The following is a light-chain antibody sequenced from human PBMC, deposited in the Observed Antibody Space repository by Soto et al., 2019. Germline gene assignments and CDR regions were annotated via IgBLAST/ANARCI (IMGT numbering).Light chain of an antibody. J-gene: IGKJ1*01. CDR1: QGISKY. V-gene: IGKV1-27*01. CDR3: QKYTSASRT. CDR2: AAS. Sequence: DIQMTQSPSSLSASVGDRVTITCRASQGISKYLAWYQQRPGKVPKLLIYAASTLQSGVPSRFSGSGSGTDFTLTISSLQPEYVATYFCQKYTSASRTFGPTTQVEI.